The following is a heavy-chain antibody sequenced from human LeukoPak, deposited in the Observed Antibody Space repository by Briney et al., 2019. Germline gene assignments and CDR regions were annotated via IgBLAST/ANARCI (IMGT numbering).Heavy chain of an antibody. J-gene: IGHJ4*02. CDR1: GFTFSSYS. Sequence: PGGSLRLSCAASGFTFSSYSMNWVRQAPGKGLEWVSYISSSSSTIYYADSVKGRFTISGDNAKNSLYLQMNSLRAEDTAVYYCARAQGARIVVVVAAPYYFDYWGQGTLVTVSS. V-gene: IGHV3-48*01. CDR2: ISSSSSTI. CDR3: ARAQGARIVVVVAAPYYFDY. D-gene: IGHD2-15*01.